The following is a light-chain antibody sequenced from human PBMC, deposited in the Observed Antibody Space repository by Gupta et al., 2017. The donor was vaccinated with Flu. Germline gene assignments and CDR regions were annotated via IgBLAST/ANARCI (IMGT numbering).Light chain of an antibody. CDR2: DVN. J-gene: IGLJ2*01. Sequence: QSSLTQPPSASGSPGQSVTISCTGTSSDVGAYNFVSWYQQHPGKAPKLMIYDVNKRPSGVPHRFSGSKSGNTASLTVSGLQAEDEADYYCSSYAGSNNLLFGGGNKLTVL. V-gene: IGLV2-8*01. CDR3: SSYAGSNNLL. CDR1: SSDVGAYNF.